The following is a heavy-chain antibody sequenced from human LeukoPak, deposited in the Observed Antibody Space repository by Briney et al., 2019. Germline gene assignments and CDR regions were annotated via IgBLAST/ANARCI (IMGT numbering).Heavy chain of an antibody. Sequence: SETLSLTCTVSGVSISSYYWSWIRQPPGKGLEWIGYIYNSGSTNYNPSLKSRVTISVDTSKNQFSLKLSSVTAADTAVYYCALGRMIYDSSGYGDAFDIWGQGTIVTVSS. D-gene: IGHD3-22*01. CDR2: IYNSGST. CDR1: GVSISSYY. V-gene: IGHV4-59*08. CDR3: ALGRMIYDSSGYGDAFDI. J-gene: IGHJ3*02.